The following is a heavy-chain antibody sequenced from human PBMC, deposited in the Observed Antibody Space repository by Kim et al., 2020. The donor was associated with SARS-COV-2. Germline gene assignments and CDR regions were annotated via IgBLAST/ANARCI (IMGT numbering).Heavy chain of an antibody. D-gene: IGHD6-13*01. Sequence: PSLKSRVTISVDTSKNQFSLKLSSVTAADTAVYYCARGYSSSWYGDYFDYWGQGTLVTVSS. CDR3: ARGYSSSWYGDYFDY. J-gene: IGHJ4*02. V-gene: IGHV4-34*01.